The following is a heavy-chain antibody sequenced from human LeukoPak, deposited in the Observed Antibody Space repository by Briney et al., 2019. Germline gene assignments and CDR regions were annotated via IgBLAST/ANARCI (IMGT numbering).Heavy chain of an antibody. J-gene: IGHJ4*02. CDR1: GFTFDDYA. CDR3: AKEPATRWLATFDY. Sequence: GGSLRLSCSASGFTFDDYAMHWVRQAPGTGLEWVSGISWNSGSIGYADSVKGRFTISRDNSKNTLYLQMNSLRAEDTAVYYCAKEPATRWLATFDYWGQGTLVTVSS. CDR2: ISWNSGSI. V-gene: IGHV3-9*01. D-gene: IGHD6-19*01.